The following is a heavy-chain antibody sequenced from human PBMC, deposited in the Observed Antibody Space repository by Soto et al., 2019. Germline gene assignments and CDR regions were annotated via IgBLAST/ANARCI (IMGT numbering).Heavy chain of an antibody. J-gene: IGHJ4*02. D-gene: IGHD3-9*01. CDR2: IYYSGST. Sequence: SETLSLTCTVSGGSISSSSYYWGWIRQPPGKGLEWIGSIYYSGSTYYNPSLKSRVTISVDTSKNQFSLRLSSVTAADTAVYYCARVSRYDILTGYSTYYFDYWGQGTLVTVSS. CDR1: GGSISSSSYY. V-gene: IGHV4-39*01. CDR3: ARVSRYDILTGYSTYYFDY.